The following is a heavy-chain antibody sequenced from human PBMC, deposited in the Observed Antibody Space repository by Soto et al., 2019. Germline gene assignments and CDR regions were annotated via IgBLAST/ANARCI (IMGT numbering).Heavy chain of an antibody. J-gene: IGHJ5*02. Sequence: PSETLSLTCAVYGGSFSGYYWSWIRQPPGKGLEWIGEVNHSGSTNYNPSLKSRVTISVDTSKNQFSLKLSSVTAADTAVYYCARDNVVPAAGWFDPWGQGTLVTVSS. CDR3: ARDNVVPAAGWFDP. V-gene: IGHV4-34*01. CDR2: VNHSGST. CDR1: GGSFSGYY. D-gene: IGHD2-2*01.